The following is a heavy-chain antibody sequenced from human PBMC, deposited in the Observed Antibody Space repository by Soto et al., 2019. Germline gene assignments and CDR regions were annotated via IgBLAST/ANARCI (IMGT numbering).Heavy chain of an antibody. Sequence: QVQLVESGGGVVQPGRSLRLSCAASGFTFSSYGMHWVHQAPGKGLEWVAVIWYDGSNKYYADSVKGRFTISRDNSKNTLYLQMNSLRAEDTAVYYCARDGLGSYYYYGMDVWGQGTTVTVSS. CDR1: GFTFSSYG. V-gene: IGHV3-33*01. CDR3: ARDGLGSYYYYGMDV. D-gene: IGHD6-19*01. J-gene: IGHJ6*02. CDR2: IWYDGSNK.